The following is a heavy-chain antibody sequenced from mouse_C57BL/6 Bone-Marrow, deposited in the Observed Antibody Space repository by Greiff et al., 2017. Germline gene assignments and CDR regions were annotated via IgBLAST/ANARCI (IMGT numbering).Heavy chain of an antibody. CDR3: ARSGTTVVAIFPHWYFDV. D-gene: IGHD1-1*01. J-gene: IGHJ1*03. CDR2: IDPEDGET. CDR1: GFNIKDYY. Sequence: EVQLQQSGAELVKPGASVKLSCTASGFNIKDYYMHWVKQRTEQGLEWIGRIDPEDGETKYAPKFQGKATITADTSSNTAYLQLSSLTSEDTAVYYCARSGTTVVAIFPHWYFDVWGTGTTVTVSS. V-gene: IGHV14-2*01.